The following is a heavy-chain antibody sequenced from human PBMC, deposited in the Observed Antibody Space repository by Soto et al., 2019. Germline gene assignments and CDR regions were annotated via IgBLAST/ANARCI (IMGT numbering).Heavy chain of an antibody. CDR1: GFTFSDYA. CDR2: VAHDGRNT. CDR3: AKGGRQWLVTSDFTY. Sequence: VLLVESGGGVVQPGRSLRLSFAASGFTFSDYAMHWVRQAPGKGLEWVAVVAHDGRNTHYADSVKGRFTISRDSSKNTVSLEMTSLRAEDTAVYYCAKGGRQWLVTSDFTYSGQGALVTLSS. V-gene: IGHV3-30*18. D-gene: IGHD6-19*01. J-gene: IGHJ4*02.